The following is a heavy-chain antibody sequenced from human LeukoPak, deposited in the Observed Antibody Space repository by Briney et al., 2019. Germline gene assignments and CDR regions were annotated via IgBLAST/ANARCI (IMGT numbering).Heavy chain of an antibody. J-gene: IGHJ4*02. Sequence: SEPRSPTSPVPVSSIRGFYWNWTRQPPRKGREWVGYSHTGGSISSNPSLNSRVAFSMDTSKNQVSLRLNSVTATDTAVYYCARRRGGFGEGEFDYWGQGIPVTVST. CDR2: SHTGGSI. D-gene: IGHD3-10*01. CDR3: ARRRGGFGEGEFDY. CDR1: VSSIRGFY. V-gene: IGHV4-4*08.